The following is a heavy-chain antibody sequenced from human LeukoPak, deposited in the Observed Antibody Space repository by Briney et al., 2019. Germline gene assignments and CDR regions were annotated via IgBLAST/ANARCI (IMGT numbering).Heavy chain of an antibody. CDR3: ARDSAAGLDL. Sequence: PGGSLRLSCAASGFTFSSYAMHWVRQAPGKGLEWVAVISYDGSNKYYADSVKGRFTISRDNSKNTLYLQMNSLRAEDTAVYYCARDSAAGLDLWGRGTLVIVSS. CDR2: ISYDGSNK. CDR1: GFTFSSYA. V-gene: IGHV3-30-3*01. D-gene: IGHD6-13*01. J-gene: IGHJ2*01.